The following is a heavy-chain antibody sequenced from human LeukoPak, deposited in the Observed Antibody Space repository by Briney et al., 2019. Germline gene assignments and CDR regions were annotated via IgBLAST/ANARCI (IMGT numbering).Heavy chain of an antibody. CDR1: GYTFTSYG. Sequence: ASVKVSCKASGYTFTSYGISWVRQAPGQGLEWMGGIIPIFGTANYAQKFQGRVTITADESTNTAYMELSSLRSEDTAVYYCARGTGTFSWFDPWGQGTLVTVSS. V-gene: IGHV1-69*13. CDR3: ARGTGTFSWFDP. D-gene: IGHD1-7*01. J-gene: IGHJ5*02. CDR2: IIPIFGTA.